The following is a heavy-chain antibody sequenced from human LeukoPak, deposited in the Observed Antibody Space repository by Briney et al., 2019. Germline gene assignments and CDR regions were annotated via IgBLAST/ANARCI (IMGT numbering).Heavy chain of an antibody. CDR2: ISGSGGST. Sequence: GGSLRLSCAASGFTFSSYGMSWVRQAPGKGLEWVSAISGSGGSTYYADSVKGRFTISRDNSKNTLYLQMNSLRAEDTAVYYCAKGVVRGVIKRPPPGNFAYWGQGPLVTVPS. CDR3: AKGVVRGVIKRPPPGNFAY. CDR1: GFTFSSYG. D-gene: IGHD3-10*01. J-gene: IGHJ4*02. V-gene: IGHV3-23*01.